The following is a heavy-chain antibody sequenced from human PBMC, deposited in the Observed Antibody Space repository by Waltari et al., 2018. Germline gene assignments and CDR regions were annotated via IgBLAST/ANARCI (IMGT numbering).Heavy chain of an antibody. D-gene: IGHD6-6*01. V-gene: IGHV3-23*01. CDR2: ISGGGGST. Sequence: EVQLLESGGGLVQPGGSLRLSCAASGFTFSSYAMNWVRQAPGKGLEWISAISGGGGSTYYADSWKGRFTISRDKSKNTLYLQMNSLRAEDTAVYYCAKEPYSSSSRYYFDYWGQVTLVTVSS. CDR3: AKEPYSSSSRYYFDY. J-gene: IGHJ4*02. CDR1: GFTFSSYA.